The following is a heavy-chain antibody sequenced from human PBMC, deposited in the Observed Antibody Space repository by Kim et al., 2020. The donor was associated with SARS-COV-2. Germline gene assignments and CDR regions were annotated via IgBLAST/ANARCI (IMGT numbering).Heavy chain of an antibody. CDR1: GGSVNSGDYY. D-gene: IGHD3-16*02. J-gene: IGHJ4*02. Sequence: SETLSLTCTVSGGSVNSGDYYWSWIRQPPGKGLEWIGYIYYSGNTNYNPSLKSRVTISADTSKNQLYLKLTSVTAADTAVYYCARLSVALDYWGQGTLVTVSS. V-gene: IGHV4-61*08. CDR2: IYYSGNT. CDR3: ARLSVALDY.